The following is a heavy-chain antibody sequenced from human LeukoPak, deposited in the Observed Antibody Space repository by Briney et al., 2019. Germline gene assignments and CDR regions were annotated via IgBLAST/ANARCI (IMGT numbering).Heavy chain of an antibody. V-gene: IGHV4-34*01. D-gene: IGHD5-18*01. CDR3: ARGYSYGLADY. Sequence: SETLSLTCAVYGGSFSGYYWSWIRQPPGKGLEWIGEINRSGSTNYNPSLKSRVTISVDTSKNQFSLKLSSVTAADTAVYYCARGYSYGLADYWGQGTLVTVSS. CDR2: INRSGST. J-gene: IGHJ4*02. CDR1: GGSFSGYY.